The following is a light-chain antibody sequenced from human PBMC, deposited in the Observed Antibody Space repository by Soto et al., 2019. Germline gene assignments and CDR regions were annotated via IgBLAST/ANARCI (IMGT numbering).Light chain of an antibody. J-gene: IGKJ3*01. CDR3: QQYNNWPL. CDR1: QSVSSN. V-gene: IGKV3-15*01. Sequence: EIVMTQSPATLSVSPGERATLSCGASQSVSSNLAWYQQKPGQAPRLLIYRASTRATGIPARFSVSESGTEFTLTISSLQSEDFAVYYCQQYNNWPLFGPGTKVDIK. CDR2: RAS.